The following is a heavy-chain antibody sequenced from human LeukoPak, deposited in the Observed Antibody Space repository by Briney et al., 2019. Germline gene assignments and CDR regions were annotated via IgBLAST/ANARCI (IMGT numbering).Heavy chain of an antibody. D-gene: IGHD6-6*01. V-gene: IGHV4-4*07. Sequence: PSETRSLTCTVSGGSISSYYWSWIRQPAGKGLEWIGRIYTSGSTDYNPSLKSRVTMSVDTSKNQFSLKLSSVTAADTAVYYCARGRGEYSSSSVSYYFDYWGQGTLVTVSS. CDR2: IYTSGST. CDR1: GGSISSYY. CDR3: ARGRGEYSSSSVSYYFDY. J-gene: IGHJ4*02.